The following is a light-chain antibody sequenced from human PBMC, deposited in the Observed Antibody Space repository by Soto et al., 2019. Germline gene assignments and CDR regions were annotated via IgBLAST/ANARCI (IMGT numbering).Light chain of an antibody. CDR3: QQHISWPLN. J-gene: IGKJ4*01. CDR2: DAS. Sequence: EIVLIQSPATLSLSPGERATLSCRASQSVTNSLAWYQQKPGQAPRLLVYDASNRATGIPTRFSGSGSGTDFTLTISNLEPEDFAVYYCQQHISWPLNFGGGTKVDIK. CDR1: QSVTNS. V-gene: IGKV3-11*01.